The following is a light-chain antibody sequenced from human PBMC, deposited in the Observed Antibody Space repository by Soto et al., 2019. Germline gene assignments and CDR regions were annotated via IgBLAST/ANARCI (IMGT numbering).Light chain of an antibody. Sequence: DIQMTQSPSSLSASVGDTVTITCRANQTFSGHLNWYQQKPGKAPNLLIYGASFLQSGVPSRFCGSGSGTDFTLTISSLQPEDSSTYDCQQSYRILPTFGQVTKVDI. CDR1: QTFSGH. V-gene: IGKV1-39*01. CDR2: GAS. CDR3: QQSYRILPT. J-gene: IGKJ2*01.